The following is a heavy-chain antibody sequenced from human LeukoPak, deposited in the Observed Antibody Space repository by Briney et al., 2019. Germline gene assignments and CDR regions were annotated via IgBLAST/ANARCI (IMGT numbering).Heavy chain of an antibody. CDR1: GFTFSNAW. J-gene: IGHJ4*02. D-gene: IGHD2-15*01. CDR3: ATEARANIGYGSGGSYQFDY. CDR2: IKSKTDGGTT. Sequence: GGSLRLSCAASGFTFSNAWMSWVRQAPGKGLEWVGRIKSKTDGGTTDCAAPVKGRFTISRDDSKNTLYLQMNSLKTEDTAVYYCATEARANIGYGSGGSYQFDYWGQGTLVTVSS. V-gene: IGHV3-15*01.